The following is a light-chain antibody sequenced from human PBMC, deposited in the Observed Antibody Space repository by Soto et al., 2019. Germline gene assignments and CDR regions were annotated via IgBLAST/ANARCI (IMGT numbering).Light chain of an antibody. CDR1: DNDIGTYNL. CDR2: DVS. Sequence: QSALTQPASVSGSPGQSITISCTGTDNDIGTYNLVSWYQQCPGTAPKVIIFDVSNRPSGVSSRFSGSKSGNTASLTISALQAEDEADYYCCSYGGSRPYVFGTGTKLTVL. V-gene: IGLV2-23*02. J-gene: IGLJ1*01. CDR3: CSYGGSRPYV.